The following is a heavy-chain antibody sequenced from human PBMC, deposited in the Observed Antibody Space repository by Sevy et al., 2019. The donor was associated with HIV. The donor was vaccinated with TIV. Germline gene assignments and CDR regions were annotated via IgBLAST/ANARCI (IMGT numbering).Heavy chain of an antibody. Sequence: GGSLRLSCAASGFTFSSYAMSWVRQAPGKGLEWVSAISGSGGSTYYADSVKGRFTISRDNSKNTLYLQMNSLRAEDTAVYDCGKGGGGIFGGGYRYYYGMDVWGQGTTVTVSS. CDR3: GKGGGGIFGGGYRYYYGMDV. CDR2: ISGSGGST. J-gene: IGHJ6*02. V-gene: IGHV3-23*01. CDR1: GFTFSSYA. D-gene: IGHD3-22*01.